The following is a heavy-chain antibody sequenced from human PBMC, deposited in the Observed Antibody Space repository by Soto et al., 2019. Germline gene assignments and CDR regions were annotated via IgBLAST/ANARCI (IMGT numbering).Heavy chain of an antibody. D-gene: IGHD6-6*01. Sequence: LFNPTQTLPLPCTFSRFSLSTSGLCGSWIRQPPGKGLEWIAYIYYSGSTNYNPSLKSRVTISVDTSKNQFSLKLSSVTAADTAVYYCARSIAGDLRTDYWGQGTLVTVSS. J-gene: IGHJ4*02. CDR2: IYYSGST. CDR1: RFSLSTSGLC. V-gene: IGHV4-61*08. CDR3: ARSIAGDLRTDY.